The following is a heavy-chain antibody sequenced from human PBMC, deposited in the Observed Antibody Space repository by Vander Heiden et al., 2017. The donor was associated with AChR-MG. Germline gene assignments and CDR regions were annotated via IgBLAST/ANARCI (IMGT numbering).Heavy chain of an antibody. V-gene: IGHV3-74*01. D-gene: IGHD3-16*01. CDR1: GFPFNNNW. J-gene: IGHJ4*02. CDR2: INGDRSLT. Sequence: EVQLVEYGGRVVQPGGSLRLSCAVSGFPFNNNWMHWVRQAPGKGLGWLARINGDRSLTNDAHPVKGRFTIPRDNAKNTFYLQMITLRADDTAVYFCARALGGGSDYWGQGILVSVSS. CDR3: ARALGGGSDY.